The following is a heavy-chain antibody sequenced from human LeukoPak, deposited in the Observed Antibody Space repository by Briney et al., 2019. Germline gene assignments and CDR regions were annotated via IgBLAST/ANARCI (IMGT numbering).Heavy chain of an antibody. CDR3: AKGAGTDRT. J-gene: IGHJ5*02. CDR2: ISAGGVST. Sequence: AGGSLRLSCAASGFTFGSYAMSWVRQAPGEGLEWVSAISAGGVSTYYADSVKGRFTISRDNSKNTLYLQMNSLRAEDTAVYYCAKGAGTDRTWGQGTLVTVSS. V-gene: IGHV3-23*01. CDR1: GFTFGSYA.